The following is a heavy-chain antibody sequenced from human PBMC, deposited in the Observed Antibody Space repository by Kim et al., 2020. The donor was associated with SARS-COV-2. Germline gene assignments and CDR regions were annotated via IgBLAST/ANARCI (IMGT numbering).Heavy chain of an antibody. Sequence: GGSLRLSCAASGFTFSSYSMNWVRQAPGKGLEWVSSISSSSSYIYYADSVKGRFTISRDNAKNSLYLQMNSLRAEDTAVYYCASPGPYCSSTSCYSYYYYGMDLWGKGTTVTVSS. J-gene: IGHJ6*04. CDR2: ISSSSSYI. CDR3: ASPGPYCSSTSCYSYYYYGMDL. D-gene: IGHD2-2*02. CDR1: GFTFSSYS. V-gene: IGHV3-21*01.